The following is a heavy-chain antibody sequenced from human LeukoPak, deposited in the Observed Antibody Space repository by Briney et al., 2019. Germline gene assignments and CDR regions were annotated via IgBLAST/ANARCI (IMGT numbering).Heavy chain of an antibody. D-gene: IGHD4-23*01. CDR1: GFTFTDYY. Sequence: TGGSLRLSCAASGFTFTDYYMSWIRQAPGKGLEWISYISSSGSTTYYADSVKGRFTISKDNAKNSLYLQMNSLRAEDTAVYYCARDMTFHYGGNPWGQGTLVTVSS. V-gene: IGHV3-11*04. CDR2: ISSSGSTT. J-gene: IGHJ5*02. CDR3: ARDMTFHYGGNP.